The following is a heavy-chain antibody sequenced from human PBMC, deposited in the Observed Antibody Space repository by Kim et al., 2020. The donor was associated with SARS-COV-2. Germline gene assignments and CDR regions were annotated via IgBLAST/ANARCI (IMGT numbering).Heavy chain of an antibody. CDR2: IKKKCDNT. D-gene: IGHD2-2*02. CDR1: GATFDDYG. CDR3: SRGYIRCPFYS. V-gene: IGHV3-20*04. J-gene: IGHJ5*01. Sequence: GGSLRLSCAASGATFDDYGMSWVRQAPGKGLEWVSGIKKKCDNTGYADPVKGRFIISRDNAKKSLYLQMHSLRAEATALDYCSRGYIRCPFYSRGHGTL.